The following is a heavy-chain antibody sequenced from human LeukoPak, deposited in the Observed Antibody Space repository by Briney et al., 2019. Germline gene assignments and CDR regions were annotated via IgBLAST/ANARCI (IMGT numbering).Heavy chain of an antibody. CDR1: GFTFDDYA. D-gene: IGHD5-18*01. J-gene: IGHJ4*02. Sequence: GGSLRLSCAASGFTFDDYAMHWVRQAPGKGLEWVSLISWDGGSTYYADSVKGRFTISRDNSKNSLYLQMNSLRAEDTALYYCAKGDLEGTKQLWLGYFDYWGQGTLVTVSS. V-gene: IGHV3-43D*03. CDR3: AKGDLEGTKQLWLGYFDY. CDR2: ISWDGGST.